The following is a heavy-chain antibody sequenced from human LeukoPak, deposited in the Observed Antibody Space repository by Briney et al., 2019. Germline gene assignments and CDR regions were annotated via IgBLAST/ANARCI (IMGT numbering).Heavy chain of an antibody. D-gene: IGHD3-9*01. V-gene: IGHV1-18*01. Sequence: ASVKASCKASGYTSTSYGISWVRQAPGQGLEWMGWISAYNGNTNYAQKLQGRVTMTTDTSTSTAYMELRSLRSDDTAVYYCARGYDILTGQNYFDYWGQGTLVTVSS. J-gene: IGHJ4*02. CDR3: ARGYDILTGQNYFDY. CDR2: ISAYNGNT. CDR1: GYTSTSYG.